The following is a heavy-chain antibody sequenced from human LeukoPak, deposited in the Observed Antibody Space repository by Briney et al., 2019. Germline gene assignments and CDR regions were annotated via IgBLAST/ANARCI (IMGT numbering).Heavy chain of an antibody. CDR2: NNPNNGGT. V-gene: IGHV1-2*02. J-gene: IGHJ4*01. Sequence: GASVTVSCKASRYIFTSYYIHWVRQALGQGLEWMGWNNPNNGGTKYAQKFQGRVTMTSDTSISTAYMELSRLRSDDTAVYYCARDRGSSWYGDYWGHGTLVTVSS. CDR1: RYIFTSYY. D-gene: IGHD6-13*01. CDR3: ARDRGSSWYGDY.